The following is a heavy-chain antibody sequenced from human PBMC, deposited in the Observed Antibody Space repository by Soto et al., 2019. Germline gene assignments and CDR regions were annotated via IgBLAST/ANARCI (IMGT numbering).Heavy chain of an antibody. CDR2: MNPYTGNT. V-gene: IGHV1-8*01. CDR3: ARRKERSGPHYFDY. J-gene: IGHJ4*02. D-gene: IGHD6-25*01. CDR1: GYTFTTYD. Sequence: QVQLAQSGAEVKEPGASVKVSCKASGYTFTTYDIYWMRQTTAQGLDWMGWMNPYTGNTGYAQKFQRRVNVTRNTSISTVYMEMSGLRLDDTAVYYCARRKERSGPHYFDYFGQGSQVTVSS.